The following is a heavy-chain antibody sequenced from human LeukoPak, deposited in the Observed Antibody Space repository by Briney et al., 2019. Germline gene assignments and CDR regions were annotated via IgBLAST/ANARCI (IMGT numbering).Heavy chain of an antibody. D-gene: IGHD3-9*01. CDR3: ARVFVLRFFDGLSP. CDR1: GFTFSSYS. CDR2: ISSSSSTI. V-gene: IGHV3-48*01. J-gene: IGHJ5*02. Sequence: GGSLRLSCAASGFTFSSYSMNWVRQAPGKGLEWVSYISSSSSTIYYADSVKGRFTISRDNAKNSLYLQMNSLRAEDTAVYYCARVFVLRFFDGLSPWGQETLVTVPS.